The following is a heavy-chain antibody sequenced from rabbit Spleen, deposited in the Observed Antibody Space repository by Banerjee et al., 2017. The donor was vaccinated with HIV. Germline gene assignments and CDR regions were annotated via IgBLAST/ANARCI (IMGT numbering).Heavy chain of an antibody. CDR1: GVSFSFNSY. Sequence: QSLEESGGDLVKPGASLTLTCTASGVSFSFNSYMCWVRQAPGKGLEWIACIELGSSGFTYFASWAKGRFTISKTSSTTVTLHMTSLTAADTATYFCARDTSSSFSSYGMDLWGPGTLVTVS. CDR2: IELGSSGFT. CDR3: ARDTSSSFSSYGMDL. V-gene: IGHV1S40*01. D-gene: IGHD1-1*01. J-gene: IGHJ6*01.